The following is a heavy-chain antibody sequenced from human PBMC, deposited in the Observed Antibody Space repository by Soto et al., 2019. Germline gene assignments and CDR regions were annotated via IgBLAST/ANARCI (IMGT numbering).Heavy chain of an antibody. CDR1: GDSVPSNSAA. Sequence: SQTLSLTCAISGDSVPSNSAAWNRIRQSPSRGLEWLGRTYYRSRWYNDYALSVRSRITINPDTSKNQFSLHLNSVTPEDTAVYYCARDEDDYAGLNCWGQGTLVTVSS. V-gene: IGHV6-1*01. CDR2: TYYRSRWYN. D-gene: IGHD4-17*01. J-gene: IGHJ4*02. CDR3: ARDEDDYAGLNC.